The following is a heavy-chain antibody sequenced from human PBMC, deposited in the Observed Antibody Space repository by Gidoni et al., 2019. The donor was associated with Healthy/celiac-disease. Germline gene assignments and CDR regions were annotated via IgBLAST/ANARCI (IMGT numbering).Heavy chain of an antibody. V-gene: IGHV4-34*01. J-gene: IGHJ5*02. CDR1: GGSFSGYY. Sequence: QVQLQQWGAGLLKPSETLSLTCAVYGGSFSGYYWSWIRQPPGKGLEWLGEINHSGSTNYNPSLKSRVTISVDTSKNQFSLKLSSVTAADTAVYYCARRVVVTAIFNWFDPWGQGTLVTVSS. CDR3: ARRVVVTAIFNWFDP. CDR2: INHSGST. D-gene: IGHD2-21*02.